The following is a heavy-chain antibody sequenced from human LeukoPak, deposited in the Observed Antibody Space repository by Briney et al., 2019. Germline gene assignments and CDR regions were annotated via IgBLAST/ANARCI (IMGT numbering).Heavy chain of an antibody. V-gene: IGHV1-2*02. CDR2: INPNSGGT. CDR3: ARDRGIYCSGGSCYPIDY. Sequence: ASVKVSCKASGYTFTTYSMHWVRQAPGQGLEWMGWINPNSGGTNYAQKFQGRVTMTRDTSISTAYMELSRLRSDDTAVYYCARDRGIYCSGGSCYPIDYWGQGTLVTVSS. D-gene: IGHD2-15*01. J-gene: IGHJ4*02. CDR1: GYTFTTYS.